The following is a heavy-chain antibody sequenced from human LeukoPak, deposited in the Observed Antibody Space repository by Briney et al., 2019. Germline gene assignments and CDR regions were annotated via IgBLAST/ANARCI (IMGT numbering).Heavy chain of an antibody. CDR1: GYTFTSYD. CDR2: MNPNSGNT. V-gene: IGHV1-8*01. Sequence: ASVKVSCKASGYTFTSYDINWVRQATGQGLEWMGWMNPNSGNTGYAQKFLGRVTMTRKTSISTAYMELSSLRSEDTAVYYCARGGGLLRFEPFDYWGQGTLVTVSS. CDR3: ARGGGLLRFEPFDY. D-gene: IGHD3-3*01. J-gene: IGHJ4*02.